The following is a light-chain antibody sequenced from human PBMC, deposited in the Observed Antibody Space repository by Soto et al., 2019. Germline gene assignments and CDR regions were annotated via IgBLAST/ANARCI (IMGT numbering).Light chain of an antibody. CDR1: RTDVDGYGY. CDR3: TSYTSSTPFYF. V-gene: IGLV2-14*03. Sequence: QSALTQPASVSGSPRQSIAISCTGVRTDVDGYGYVSCYQQHPGQAPQLIIYDVYNRPSGVSHRFSGSKSGDTASLTIPGLKGEDEADYYCTSYTSSTPFYFFGTGTKVTIL. J-gene: IGLJ1*01. CDR2: DVY.